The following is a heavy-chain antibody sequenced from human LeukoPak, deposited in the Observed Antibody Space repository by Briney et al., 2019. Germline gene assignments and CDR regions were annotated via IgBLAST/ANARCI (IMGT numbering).Heavy chain of an antibody. CDR1: GGSFSGYY. J-gene: IGHJ4*02. V-gene: IGHV4-34*01. D-gene: IGHD1-20*01. CDR2: INHSGST. CDR3: ARITGTTSLFFDY. Sequence: PSETLSLTCAVYGGSFSGYYWSWIRQPPGKGLEWIGEINHSGSTNYNPSLKSRDTISVDTSKNQFSLKLSSVTAADTAVYYCARITGTTSLFFDYWGQGTLVTVSS.